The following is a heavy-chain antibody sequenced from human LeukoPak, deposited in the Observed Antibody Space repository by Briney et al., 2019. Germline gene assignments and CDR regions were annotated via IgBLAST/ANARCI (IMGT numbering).Heavy chain of an antibody. D-gene: IGHD3-22*01. V-gene: IGHV3-23*01. CDR2: IIYSGGAT. J-gene: IGHJ4*02. CDR3: AKDGLYYDGSEHVYYFDS. Sequence: GGSLRLSCAAPGFTFSRSAMTWVRQGPGTGLEFVASIIYSGGATYYADPVKGRFTISRDNSKNTLYLQMNSLRAEDTALYYCAKDGLYYDGSEHVYYFDSWGQGTLVTVSS. CDR1: GFTFSRSA.